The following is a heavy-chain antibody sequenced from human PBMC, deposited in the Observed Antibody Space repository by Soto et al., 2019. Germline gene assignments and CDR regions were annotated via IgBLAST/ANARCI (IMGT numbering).Heavy chain of an antibody. J-gene: IGHJ4*02. D-gene: IGHD3-9*01. CDR3: ARDPHYDILTGYHNFDY. CDR2: ISAYNGNT. Sequence: ASVKVSCKASGYTLTSYGISWVRQAPGQGLEWMGWISAYNGNTNYAQKLQGRVTMTTDTSTSTAYMELRSLRSDDTAVYYCARDPHYDILTGYHNFDYWGQGTLVTVSS. V-gene: IGHV1-18*01. CDR1: GYTLTSYG.